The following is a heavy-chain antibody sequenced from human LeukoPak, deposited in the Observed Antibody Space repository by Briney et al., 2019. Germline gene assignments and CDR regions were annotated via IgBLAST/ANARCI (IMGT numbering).Heavy chain of an antibody. J-gene: IGHJ6*03. CDR3: ARTVVPAADYYYYYYYMDV. Sequence: ASVKVSCKASGYTFTSYDINWVRQATGQGLEWMGWMNPNSGNTGYAQKFQGRATITRNTSISTAYMELSSLRSEDTAVYYCARTVVPAADYYYYYYYMDVWGKGTTVTVSS. D-gene: IGHD2-2*01. CDR1: GYTFTSYD. CDR2: MNPNSGNT. V-gene: IGHV1-8*03.